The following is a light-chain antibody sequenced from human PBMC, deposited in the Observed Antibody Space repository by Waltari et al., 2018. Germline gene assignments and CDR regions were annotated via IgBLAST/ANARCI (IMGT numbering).Light chain of an antibody. CDR3: AAWDDSLSGWV. Sequence: QSVLTQPPSASGTPGQRVTIPFSGRSSNIGNTYVYWYQQLPGTAPNLLIYRNNQRPSGVPDRFSGSKSGTSASLAISGLRSEDEADYYCAAWDDSLSGWVFGGGTKLTVL. CDR2: RNN. J-gene: IGLJ3*02. CDR1: SSNIGNTY. V-gene: IGLV1-47*01.